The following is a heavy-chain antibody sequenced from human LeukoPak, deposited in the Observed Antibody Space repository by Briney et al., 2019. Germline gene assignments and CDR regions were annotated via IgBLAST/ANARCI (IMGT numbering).Heavy chain of an antibody. CDR1: GYTLTDYY. V-gene: IGHV1-2*06. D-gene: IGHD3-22*01. J-gene: IGHJ4*02. CDR3: ARVGYYESSGYYEY. Sequence: ASVKVSCKASGYTLTDYYMHWVRQAPGQGPGWMGRINPNSGGTNYAQKFQGRVTMTRDTSISTVYMELSRLRSDDTAVYYCARVGYYESSGYYEYWGQGTLVTVSS. CDR2: INPNSGGT.